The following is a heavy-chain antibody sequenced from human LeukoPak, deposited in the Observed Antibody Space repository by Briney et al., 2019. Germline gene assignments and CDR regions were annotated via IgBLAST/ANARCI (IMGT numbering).Heavy chain of an antibody. V-gene: IGHV4-59*01. CDR3: ARTTEDCSSTSCYQYWFDP. D-gene: IGHD2-2*01. J-gene: IGHJ5*02. CDR2: MYYSGST. CDR1: GDSISSYY. Sequence: PSETLSLTCTVSGDSISSYYWSWIRQPPGKGLEWIGYMYYSGSTNYNPSLKSRVTISVDTSKNQFSLKLNSVTAADTAVYYCARTTEDCSSTSCYQYWFDPWGQGTLVTVSS.